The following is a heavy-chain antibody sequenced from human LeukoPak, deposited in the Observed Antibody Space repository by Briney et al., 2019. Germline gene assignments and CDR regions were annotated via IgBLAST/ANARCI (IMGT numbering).Heavy chain of an antibody. V-gene: IGHV3-23*01. CDR1: GFTFSSYA. CDR2: ISGSGGST. CDR3: AKDRGLVGATGLFDY. J-gene: IGHJ4*02. Sequence: PGGSLRLSCAASGFTFSSYAMSWVRQAPGKGLEWVSAISGSGGSTYYADSVKGRFTISRDNSKNTLYLQMNSLRAEDTAVYYCAKDRGLVGATGLFDYWGQGTLVTVSS. D-gene: IGHD1-26*01.